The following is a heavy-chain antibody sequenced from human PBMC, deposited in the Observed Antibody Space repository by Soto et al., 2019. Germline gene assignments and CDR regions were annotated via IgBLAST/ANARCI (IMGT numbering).Heavy chain of an antibody. CDR3: AKDLQSYGDYDYYCYGMDV. CDR2: ISYDGTNK. V-gene: IGHV3-30*18. Sequence: QVQLVESGGGEVQPGRSLTISCAASGFTFSTYGMHWVRQTPGKGLEWVEVISYDGTNKFYSDSVKGRFTISIDNFKNTLTLQMNSLRADDTAVYSCAKDLQSYGDYDYYCYGMDVWGLGTRVTVSS. CDR1: GFTFSTYG. D-gene: IGHD4-17*01. J-gene: IGHJ6*02.